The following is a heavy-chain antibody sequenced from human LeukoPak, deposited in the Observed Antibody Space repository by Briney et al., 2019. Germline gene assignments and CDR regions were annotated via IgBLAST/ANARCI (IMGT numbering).Heavy chain of an antibody. CDR1: GFTFSSFW. CDR2: INSDGSTI. D-gene: IGHD2-21*01. CDR3: ARVTVSSSEVIFDY. J-gene: IGHJ4*02. Sequence: GGSLRLSCAASGFTFSSFWMHWVRQAPGKGLVWVSRINSDGSTITYADSVKGRFTISRDNARNTLYLQMNSLRAEDTAVYYCARVTVSSSEVIFDYWGQGSLVAVPS. V-gene: IGHV3-74*01.